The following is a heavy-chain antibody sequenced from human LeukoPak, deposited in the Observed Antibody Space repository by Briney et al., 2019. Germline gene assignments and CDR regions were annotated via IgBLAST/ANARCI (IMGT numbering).Heavy chain of an antibody. CDR3: ARGRARQQLVGPDAFDI. Sequence: GGSLRLSCAASGFTFSNYWMSWVRQAPGKGLEWVANIKQDGSEKYYVDSVKGRFTISRDNAKNSLYLQMNSLRAEDTAVYYCARGRARQQLVGPDAFDIWGQGTMVTVSS. CDR1: GFTFSNYW. CDR2: IKQDGSEK. V-gene: IGHV3-7*01. D-gene: IGHD6-13*01. J-gene: IGHJ3*02.